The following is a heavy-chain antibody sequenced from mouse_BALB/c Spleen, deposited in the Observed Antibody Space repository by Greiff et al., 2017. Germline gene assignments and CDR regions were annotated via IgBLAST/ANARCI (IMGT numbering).Heavy chain of an antibody. Sequence: LVESGGGLVQPGGSLKLSCAASGFTFSSYGMSWVRQTPDKRLELVATINSNGGSTYYPDSVKGRFTISRDNAKNTLYLQMSSLKSEDTAMYYCARGYGGSAMDYWGQGTSVTVSS. V-gene: IGHV5-6-3*01. CDR2: INSNGGST. J-gene: IGHJ4*01. D-gene: IGHD2-14*01. CDR1: GFTFSSYG. CDR3: ARGYGGSAMDY.